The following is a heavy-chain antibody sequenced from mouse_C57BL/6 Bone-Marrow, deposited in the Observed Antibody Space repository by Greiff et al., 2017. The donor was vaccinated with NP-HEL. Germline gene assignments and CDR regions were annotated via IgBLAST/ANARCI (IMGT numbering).Heavy chain of an antibody. V-gene: IGHV1-47*01. Sequence: VKLMESGAELVKPGASVKMSCKASGYTFTTYPIEWMKQNHGKSLEWIGNFHPYNDDTKYNEKFKGKATLTVEKSSSTVYLELSRLTSDDSAVYYCARGYGSSLYWYFDVWGTGTTVTVSS. CDR3: ARGYGSSLYWYFDV. J-gene: IGHJ1*03. D-gene: IGHD1-1*01. CDR2: FHPYNDDT. CDR1: GYTFTTYP.